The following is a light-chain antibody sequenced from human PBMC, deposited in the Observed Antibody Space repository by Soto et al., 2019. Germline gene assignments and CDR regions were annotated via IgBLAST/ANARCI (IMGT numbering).Light chain of an antibody. CDR2: GAS. CDR1: QSVSSSY. V-gene: IGKV3-20*01. J-gene: IGKJ1*01. CDR3: QQYGSSPTP. Sequence: EIVLTQSPGTLSLSPGERATLSCRASQSVSSSYLAWYQQKPGQAPRLLIYGASSRATGIPDRFSGSGSGTDFTLTISRLEPEDFAVYYYQQYGSSPTPFGQGNKVEIK.